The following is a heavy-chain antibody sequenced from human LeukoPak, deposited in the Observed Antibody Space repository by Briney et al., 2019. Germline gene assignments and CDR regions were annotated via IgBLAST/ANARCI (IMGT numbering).Heavy chain of an antibody. CDR3: ARGRLPCSSTSCHARGPGLADY. Sequence: ASVKVACKASGYTFTSYGISWVRQAPGQGLEWMGWISAYNGNTNYAQKLQGRVTMTTDTSTNTAYMELRSLRSDDTAVYYCARGRLPCSSTSCHARGPGLADYWGQGTLVTVSS. CDR1: GYTFTSYG. CDR2: ISAYNGNT. V-gene: IGHV1-18*01. D-gene: IGHD2-2*01. J-gene: IGHJ4*02.